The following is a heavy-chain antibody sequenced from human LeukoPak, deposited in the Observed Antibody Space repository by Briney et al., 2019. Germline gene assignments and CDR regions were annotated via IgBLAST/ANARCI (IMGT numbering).Heavy chain of an antibody. J-gene: IGHJ4*02. Sequence: GGSLRLSCAASRFTFSSYWMSWVRQAPGKGLEWVANIKQGGSEKYYVDSVKGRVTISRGNAKNSLYLQMNSLRAEDTAVYYCARVFGAGYSDYWGQGTLVTVSS. CDR3: ARVFGAGYSDY. V-gene: IGHV3-7*01. CDR1: RFTFSSYW. CDR2: IKQGGSEK. D-gene: IGHD4/OR15-4a*01.